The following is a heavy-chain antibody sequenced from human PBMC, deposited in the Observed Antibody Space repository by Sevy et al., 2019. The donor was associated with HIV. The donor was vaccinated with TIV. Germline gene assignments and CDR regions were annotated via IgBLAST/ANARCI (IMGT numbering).Heavy chain of an antibody. J-gene: IGHJ6*02. D-gene: IGHD6-6*01. CDR3: ARGLAALPGYYYGMDV. Sequence: GGSLRLSCAASGFTFSSYGMHWVRQAPGKGLEWVAVIWYDGSNKYYADSVKGRFTNSRDNSKNRFHLQMSSLRLEDTGVYYCARGLAALPGYYYGMDVWGQGTTVTVS. V-gene: IGHV3-33*01. CDR1: GFTFSSYG. CDR2: IWYDGSNK.